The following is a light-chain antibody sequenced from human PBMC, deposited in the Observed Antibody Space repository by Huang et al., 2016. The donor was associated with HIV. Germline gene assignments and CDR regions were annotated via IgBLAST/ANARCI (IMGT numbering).Light chain of an antibody. Sequence: DIVLTQSPGTLSLSPRERAALSCRASQNITNNFLAWYQQRSGQTPRLLIYGASNRARGMPDRFSGSGSGTDFTLIISRLEPQDSAVYYCQQYLSSPLTFGGGTNVEIK. V-gene: IGKV3-20*01. CDR2: GAS. J-gene: IGKJ4*01. CDR3: QQYLSSPLT. CDR1: QNITNNF.